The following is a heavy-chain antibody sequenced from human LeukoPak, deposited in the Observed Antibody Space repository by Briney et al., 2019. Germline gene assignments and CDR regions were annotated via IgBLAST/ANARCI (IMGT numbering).Heavy chain of an antibody. D-gene: IGHD1-14*01. J-gene: IGHJ4*02. CDR3: ARTAGSYYFDD. CDR1: GFIFNNYG. Sequence: PGGSLRLSCAASGFIFNNYGMHWVRQAPGKGLESVAFIRYDGSYKYYADSVKGRFTISRDNSKNTLYLQMNSLRPEDTAVYYCARTAGSYYFDDWGQGTPVTVSS. V-gene: IGHV3-30*02. CDR2: IRYDGSYK.